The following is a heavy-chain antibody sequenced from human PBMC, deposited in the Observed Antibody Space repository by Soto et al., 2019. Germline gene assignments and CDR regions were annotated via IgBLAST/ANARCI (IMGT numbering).Heavy chain of an antibody. CDR3: AGAGCRSVDY. D-gene: IGHD3-3*01. Sequence: EVQLVESGGGLVQPGGSLRLSCAASGFTFSSYSMNWVRQAPGKGLEWVSYISSSGSTIYYADSVRGRFTISRDNAKNSLYMHMNSPGDEGTAVYYGAGAGCRSVDYWGQGTLVTVSS. J-gene: IGHJ4*02. CDR2: ISSSGSTI. CDR1: GFTFSSYS. V-gene: IGHV3-48*02.